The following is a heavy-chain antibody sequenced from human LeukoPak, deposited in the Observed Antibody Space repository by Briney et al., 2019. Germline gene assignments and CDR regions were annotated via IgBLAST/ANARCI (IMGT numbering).Heavy chain of an antibody. CDR3: ARGKYSSSSYMDV. V-gene: IGHV4-39*01. Sequence: SETLSLTCTVSGGSISSSSYYWGWIRQPPGKGLEWIGSIYYSGSTYYNPSLKSRVTISVDTSKNQFSLKLSSVTAADTAVYYCARGKYSSSSYMDVWGKGTTVTVSS. CDR1: GGSISSSSYY. J-gene: IGHJ6*03. CDR2: IYYSGST. D-gene: IGHD6-6*01.